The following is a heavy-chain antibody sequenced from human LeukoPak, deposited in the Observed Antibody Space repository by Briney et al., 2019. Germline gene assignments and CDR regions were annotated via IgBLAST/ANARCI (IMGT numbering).Heavy chain of an antibody. CDR1: GGSISSYY. Sequence: PSETLSLTCTVSGGSISSYYWSWLRQPPGKGLEWIGYIYYSGSTNYNPSLKSRVTISVDTSKNQFSLKLSSVTAADTAVYYCARATYYYDSSGYYPPLDYWGQGTLVTVSS. D-gene: IGHD3-22*01. J-gene: IGHJ4*02. CDR2: IYYSGST. V-gene: IGHV4-59*01. CDR3: ARATYYYDSSGYYPPLDY.